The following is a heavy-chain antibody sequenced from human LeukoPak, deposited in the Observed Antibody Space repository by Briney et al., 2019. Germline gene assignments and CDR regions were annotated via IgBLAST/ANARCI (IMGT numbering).Heavy chain of an antibody. CDR1: GFTFSSYA. D-gene: IGHD2-15*01. V-gene: IGHV3-23*01. J-gene: IGHJ4*02. CDR3: AKDSVVVAATTKIVDY. Sequence: GGSLRLSCAASGFTFSSYAMSWVHQAPGKGLEWVSAISGSGGSTYYADSVKGRFTISRDNSKNTLYLQMNSLRAEDTAVYYCAKDSVVVAATTKIVDYWGQGTLVTVSS. CDR2: ISGSGGST.